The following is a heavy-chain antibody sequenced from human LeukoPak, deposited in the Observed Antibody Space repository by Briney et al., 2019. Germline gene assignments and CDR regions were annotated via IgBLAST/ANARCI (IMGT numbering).Heavy chain of an antibody. CDR3: ARDGTTVTARGLYFDY. CDR2: IYSGGST. D-gene: IGHD4-17*01. J-gene: IGHJ4*02. Sequence: GGSLRLSCAASGFTISSSYMSWVRQAPGKGLEWVSVIYSGGSTYYADSVKGRFTISRDNSKNTLYLQMNSLRAEDTAVYYCARDGTTVTARGLYFDYWGQGTLVTVSS. V-gene: IGHV3-66*02. CDR1: GFTISSSY.